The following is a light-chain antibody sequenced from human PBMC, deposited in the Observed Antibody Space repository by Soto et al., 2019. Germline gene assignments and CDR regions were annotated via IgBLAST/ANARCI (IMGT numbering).Light chain of an antibody. CDR3: AAWDDSLSGLL. J-gene: IGLJ2*01. V-gene: IGLV1-47*01. CDR2: TSD. CDR1: SSSIGSIY. Sequence: QSVLTQPPSASGTPGQRVIISCSGSSSSIGSIYVYWYQQLPGAAPKLLIYTSDQRPSGVPDRFSGSKSGTSASLAISGLRSEDEADYYCAAWDDSLSGLLFGGGTQLTVL.